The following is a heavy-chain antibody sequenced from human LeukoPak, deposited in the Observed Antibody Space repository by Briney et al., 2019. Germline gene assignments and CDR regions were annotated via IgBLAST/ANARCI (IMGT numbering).Heavy chain of an antibody. CDR1: GDSVSTNSAT. V-gene: IGHV6-1*01. J-gene: IGHJ5*01. Sequence: KTSQTLSLTCAISGDSVSTNSATWIWLRQSPSRGLEWLGRTYYRSKWNNDYAVSMKSRITINPDTSKNQFSLQLNSVTPEDTAVYYCARLVGASWFDSWGQGTLVTVSS. CDR2: TYYRSKWNN. D-gene: IGHD1-26*01. CDR3: ARLVGASWFDS.